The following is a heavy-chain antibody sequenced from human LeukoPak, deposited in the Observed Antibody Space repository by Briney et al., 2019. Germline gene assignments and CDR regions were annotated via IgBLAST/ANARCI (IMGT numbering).Heavy chain of an antibody. CDR3: AGGAAAGGDY. D-gene: IGHD6-13*01. CDR1: GGSFSGYY. V-gene: IGHV4-34*01. Sequence: PSETLSLTCAVYGGSFSGYYWSWIRQPPGKGLEWIGEINHSGSTNYNPSLKSRVTISVGTSKNQFSLKLSSVTAADTAVYYCAGGAAAGGDYWGQGTLVTVSS. J-gene: IGHJ4*02. CDR2: INHSGST.